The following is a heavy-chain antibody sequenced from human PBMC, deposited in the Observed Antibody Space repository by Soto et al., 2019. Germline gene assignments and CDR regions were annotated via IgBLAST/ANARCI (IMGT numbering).Heavy chain of an antibody. CDR1: GASIGSGGW. D-gene: IGHD2-8*02. V-gene: IGHV4-4*02. CDR2: IFHDGNT. CDR3: ARHEGWTGPDQ. Sequence: SETLSLTCAVSGASIGSGGWWSWVRQPPGKGLEWIAEIFHDGNTNYSPSLKSRVTISVDKSQNQFSLNVYSVTAADTAVYYCARHEGWTGPDQWGQGTLVTVPQ. J-gene: IGHJ5*02.